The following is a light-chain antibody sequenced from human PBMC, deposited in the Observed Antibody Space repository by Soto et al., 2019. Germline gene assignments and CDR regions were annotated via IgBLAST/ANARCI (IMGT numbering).Light chain of an antibody. Sequence: QSVLTQPPSVSEAPRQRVTISCSGSSSNIGNNAVNWYQQLPGKAPKLLIYYDDLLPSGVSDRFSGSTSGTSASLAISGLHSEDEADYYCAAWDDSLNGPVFGGGTKLTVL. CDR2: YDD. CDR3: AAWDDSLNGPV. V-gene: IGLV1-36*01. CDR1: SSNIGNNA. J-gene: IGLJ2*01.